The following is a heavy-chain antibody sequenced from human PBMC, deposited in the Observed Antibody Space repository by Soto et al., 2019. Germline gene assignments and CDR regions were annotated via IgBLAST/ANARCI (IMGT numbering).Heavy chain of an antibody. CDR2: IYWDDDK. V-gene: IGHV2-5*02. Sequence: QITLNESGPTVVKPAETLTLTCTFSGFSLTTSGVGVGWIRQSPGKGPEWLALIYWDDDKRYSASLKSRLTITKDTSKNQVVLTMASVDPADTASYYCAHRILRTVFGLVTTTAIYFDFWGQGTPVVVSS. CDR1: GFSLTTSGVG. CDR3: AHRILRTVFGLVTTTAIYFDF. J-gene: IGHJ4*02. D-gene: IGHD3-3*01.